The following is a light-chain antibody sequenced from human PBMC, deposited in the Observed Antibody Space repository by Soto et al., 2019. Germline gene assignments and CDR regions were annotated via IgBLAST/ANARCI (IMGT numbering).Light chain of an antibody. CDR1: SSNIENNY. CDR3: GTWDSSLSAGV. J-gene: IGLJ1*01. Sequence: QSALTQPPSISATPGQKVTISCSGSSSNIENNYVSWYQQVPGTAPKLLIYDNNERPSGIPDRFSGSKSGTSATLGITGLQTGDEADYYCGTWDSSLSAGVFGPGTKLTVL. CDR2: DNN. V-gene: IGLV1-51*01.